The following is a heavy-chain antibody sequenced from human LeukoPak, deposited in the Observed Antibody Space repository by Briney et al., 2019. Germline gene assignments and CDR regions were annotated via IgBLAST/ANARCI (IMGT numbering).Heavy chain of an antibody. CDR2: ISSDSNTI. J-gene: IGHJ6*03. CDR1: GFAFSSSS. CDR3: AKDSHGSREQWLAYYYYYMDV. D-gene: IGHD6-19*01. V-gene: IGHV3-48*04. Sequence: LPGGSLRLSCAASGFAFSSSSMNWVRQAPGKGLEWVSYISSDSNTIYYADSVKGRFTISRDNAKNALYLQMNSLRAEDTAVYYCAKDSHGSREQWLAYYYYYMDVWGKGTTVTVSS.